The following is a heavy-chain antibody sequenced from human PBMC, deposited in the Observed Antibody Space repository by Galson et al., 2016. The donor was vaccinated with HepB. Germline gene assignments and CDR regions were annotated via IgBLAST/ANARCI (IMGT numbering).Heavy chain of an antibody. V-gene: IGHV3-53*01. CDR3: ARTSYRECTGTRCVNFRYYYYYMDV. CDR1: GFTVSSYY. CDR2: IFYGGTT. Sequence: SLRLSCAASGFTVSSYYMSWVRQAPGKGLEWVSVIFYGGTTYYAASVEGRFPTPRDDSMNTLYLQMSSLTAEDTAVYFCARTSYRECTGTRCVNFRYYYYYMDVWGKGTTVTVSS. D-gene: IGHD2-2*01. J-gene: IGHJ6*03.